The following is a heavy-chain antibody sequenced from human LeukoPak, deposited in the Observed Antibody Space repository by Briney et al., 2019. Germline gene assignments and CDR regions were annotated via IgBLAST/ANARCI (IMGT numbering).Heavy chain of an antibody. CDR1: GGSIRSYY. J-gene: IGHJ6*02. CDR2: IYTSGST. V-gene: IGHV4-4*07. CDR3: AYGRYGSGRYAGYGMDV. D-gene: IGHD3-10*01. Sequence: SETLSLTCTVSGGSIRSYYWSWIRQPAGKGLEWIGRIYTSGSTNYNPSLKSRVTMSVDTSKNQFSLKLSSVTAADAAVYYCAYGRYGSGRYAGYGMDVWGQGTTVTVSS.